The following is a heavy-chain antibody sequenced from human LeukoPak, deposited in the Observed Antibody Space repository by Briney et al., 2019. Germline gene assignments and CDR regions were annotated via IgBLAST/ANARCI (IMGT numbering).Heavy chain of an antibody. CDR3: ARDRGNQRGYYYYYMDV. D-gene: IGHD1-14*01. J-gene: IGHJ6*03. CDR2: ISYDGSNK. CDR1: GFTFSSYG. Sequence: GRSLRLSCAASGFTFSSYGMHWVRQAPGKGLEWVAVISYDGSNKYYADSVKGRFTISRDNSKNTLYLQMNSLRAEDTAVYYCARDRGNQRGYYYYYMDVWGKGTTVTISS. V-gene: IGHV3-30*03.